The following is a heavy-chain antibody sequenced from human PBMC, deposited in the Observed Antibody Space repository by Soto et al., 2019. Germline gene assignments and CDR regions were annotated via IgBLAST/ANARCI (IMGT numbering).Heavy chain of an antibody. CDR2: IIPIFGTA. D-gene: IGHD6-13*01. V-gene: IGHV1-69*12. CDR3: ARAHMQQVEEVDYSYYGMDV. J-gene: IGHJ6*02. CDR1: GGTFSSYA. Sequence: QVQLVQSGAEVKKPGSSVKVSCKASGGTFSSYAISWVRQAPGQGLEWMGGIIPIFGTANYAQKFQGRVTITADESTRTAYMELSSLRSEDTAVYCCARAHMQQVEEVDYSYYGMDVWGQGTTVTVSS.